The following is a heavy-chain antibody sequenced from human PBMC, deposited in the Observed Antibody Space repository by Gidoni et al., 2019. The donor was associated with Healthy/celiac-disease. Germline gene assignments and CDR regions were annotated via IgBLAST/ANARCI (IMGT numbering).Heavy chain of an antibody. Sequence: EVQLVESGGGLVQPGRSLRLSCTASGFTVGDYAMSWVRQAPGKGLEWVGFIRSKAYGGTTEYAASVKGRFTISRDDSKSIAYLQMNSLKTEDTAVYYCTRDDDSSGYYYYYGMDVWGQGTTVTVSS. CDR3: TRDDDSSGYYYYYGMDV. V-gene: IGHV3-49*04. D-gene: IGHD3-22*01. J-gene: IGHJ6*02. CDR1: GFTVGDYA. CDR2: IRSKAYGGTT.